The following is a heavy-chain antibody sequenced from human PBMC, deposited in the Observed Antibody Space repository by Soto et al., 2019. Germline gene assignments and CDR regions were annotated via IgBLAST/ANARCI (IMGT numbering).Heavy chain of an antibody. D-gene: IGHD3-9*01. CDR2: INDRGSI. CDR1: GGSFSGYY. Sequence: QVQLQQWGAGPLRPLETLSLTCGVSGGSFSGYYWAWIRQSAGKGLERIGEINDRGSINYNPSLKSRESSPVDTSKNHYSLKLRSVTAAAAAVYYCARESHDILTGPPWVWYFDHCGRCTLVNVSS. CDR3: ARESHDILTGPPWVWYFDH. V-gene: IGHV4-34*01. J-gene: IGHJ2*01.